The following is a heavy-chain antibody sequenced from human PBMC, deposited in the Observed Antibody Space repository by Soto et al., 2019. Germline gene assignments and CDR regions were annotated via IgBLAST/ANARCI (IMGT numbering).Heavy chain of an antibody. CDR1: SGSISSSDW. CDR2: INHRGTT. Sequence: QVRLEESGPGLVKPSGTLSLTCAVSSGSISSSDWWTWVRQPPGKGLEWIGEINHRGTTNYNPSLKSRAIIAVDKSQNRFSLRLSSVTPADTAVYYWGRENRGTIHPYYPYMDFW. V-gene: IGHV4-4*02. D-gene: IGHD1-7*01. J-gene: IGHJ6*03. CDR3: GRENRGTIHPYYPYMDF.